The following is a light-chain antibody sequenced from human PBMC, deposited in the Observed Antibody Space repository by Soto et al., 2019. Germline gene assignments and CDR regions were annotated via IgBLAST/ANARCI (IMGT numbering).Light chain of an antibody. CDR3: QQYGSSPQT. CDR1: QSVSSSY. Sequence: EIVLTQSPGNLSLSPGERATLSCRASQSVSSSYLAWYQQKPGQAPRLLIYGASSRATGIPDRFSGSGSGTDLPRTISRLEPEDFAVYYCQQYGSSPQTFGQGTEVEIK. V-gene: IGKV3-20*01. J-gene: IGKJ1*01. CDR2: GAS.